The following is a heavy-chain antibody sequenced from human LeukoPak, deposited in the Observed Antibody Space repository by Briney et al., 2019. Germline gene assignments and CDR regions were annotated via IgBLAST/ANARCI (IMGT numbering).Heavy chain of an antibody. CDR2: IRYDGSNK. Sequence: GGSLKLPCAAPGFTFRSYALTWVRQAPGKGLEWVSVIRYDGSNKYYADSVKGRFTISRDNSKNTLYLQMNSLRAEDTAVYYCARDQSPKWGSGERYFDYWGQGTLVTVSS. CDR3: ARDQSPKWGSGERYFDY. CDR1: GFTFRSYA. J-gene: IGHJ4*02. V-gene: IGHV3-33*08. D-gene: IGHD7-27*01.